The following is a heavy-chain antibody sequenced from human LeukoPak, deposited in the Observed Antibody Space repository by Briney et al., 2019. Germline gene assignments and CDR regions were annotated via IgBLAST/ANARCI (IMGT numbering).Heavy chain of an antibody. CDR3: ATSYDMGWLIGY. V-gene: IGHV3-7*03. CDR2: IKQDGSEK. CDR1: GFTFGDTW. D-gene: IGHD3/OR15-3a*01. J-gene: IGHJ4*02. Sequence: GGSLRLSCAASGFTFGDTWMNWVRQVPGQGLEWVANIKQDGSEKFYVASVKGRFTISRDNGKSSLYLQMNSMRAEDTALYYCATSYDMGWLIGYWGQGTLVTVSS.